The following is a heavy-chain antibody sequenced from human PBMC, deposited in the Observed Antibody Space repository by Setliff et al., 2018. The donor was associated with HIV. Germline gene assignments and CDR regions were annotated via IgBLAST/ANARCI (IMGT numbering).Heavy chain of an antibody. CDR2: LYVSGDT. V-gene: IGHV4-4*07. D-gene: IGHD2-15*01. CDR1: GGSINNYY. J-gene: IGHJ6*03. CDR3: ALTGHRLLRGYMDV. Sequence: LTCTVSGGSINNYYWSWVRQPAGKGLEWIGRLYVSGDTNYNPSLKSRVTMSLDTSKKHFSLNLKSVTAADTAVYYCALTGHRLLRGYMDVWGKGTTVTVSS.